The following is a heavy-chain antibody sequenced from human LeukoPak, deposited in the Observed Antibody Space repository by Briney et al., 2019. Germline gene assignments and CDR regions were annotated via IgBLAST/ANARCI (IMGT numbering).Heavy chain of an antibody. Sequence: ASVKVSCKASGYTFTSYGISWVRQAPGQGLEWMGWISAYNGNTNYAQKLQGRVTMTTDTSTSTAYMEPRSLRSDDTAVYYCARSPSSSWYLGYYMDVWGKGTTVTVSS. CDR1: GYTFTSYG. CDR2: ISAYNGNT. V-gene: IGHV1-18*01. D-gene: IGHD6-13*01. CDR3: ARSPSSSWYLGYYMDV. J-gene: IGHJ6*03.